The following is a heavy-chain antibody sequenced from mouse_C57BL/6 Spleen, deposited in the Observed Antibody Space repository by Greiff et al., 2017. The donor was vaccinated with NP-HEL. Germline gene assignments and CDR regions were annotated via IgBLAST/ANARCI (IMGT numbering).Heavy chain of an antibody. D-gene: IGHD1-1*01. CDR2: INPYNGGT. Sequence: VQLQQSGPVLVKPGASVKMSCKASGYTFTDYYMNWVKQSHGKSLEWIGVINPYNGGTSYNQKFKGKATLTVDKSSSTAYMELNSLTSEDSAVYYGAREGGSDWFAYWGQGTLVTVSA. J-gene: IGHJ3*01. CDR3: AREGGSDWFAY. V-gene: IGHV1-19*01. CDR1: GYTFTDYY.